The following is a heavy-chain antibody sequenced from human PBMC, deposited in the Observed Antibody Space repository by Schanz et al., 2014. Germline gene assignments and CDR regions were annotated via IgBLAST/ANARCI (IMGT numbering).Heavy chain of an antibody. J-gene: IGHJ4*02. D-gene: IGHD2-21*01. CDR2: ISYDGNNQ. V-gene: IGHV3-30*04. CDR1: GFSFSTYA. Sequence: VQLVESGGGVVQPGRSLRLSCAASGFSFSTYAIHWVRQAPGKGLEWVAFISYDGNNQYYADSVKGRFTISRDNSKNTLYLQMNSLRAEDTAVYYCAKGQLLSYYFDYWGQGTLVTVSS. CDR3: AKGQLLSYYFDY.